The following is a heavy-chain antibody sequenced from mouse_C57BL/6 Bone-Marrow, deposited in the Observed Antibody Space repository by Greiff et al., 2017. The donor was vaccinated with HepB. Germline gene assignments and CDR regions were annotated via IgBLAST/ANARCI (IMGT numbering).Heavy chain of an antibody. J-gene: IGHJ1*03. CDR3: ARDADYYGSDYWYFDV. D-gene: IGHD1-1*01. Sequence: EVMLVESGGGLVKPGGSLKLSCAASGFTFSSYAMSWVRQTPEKRLEWVATISDGGSYTYYPDNVKGRFTISRDNAKNNLYLQMSHLKSEDTAMYYCARDADYYGSDYWYFDVWGTGTTVTVSS. V-gene: IGHV5-4*01. CDR2: ISDGGSYT. CDR1: GFTFSSYA.